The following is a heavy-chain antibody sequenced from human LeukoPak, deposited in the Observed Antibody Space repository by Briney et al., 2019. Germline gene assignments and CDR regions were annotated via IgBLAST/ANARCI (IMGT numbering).Heavy chain of an antibody. CDR1: GYSISSGYY. J-gene: IGHJ4*02. Sequence: SVTLSLTCTVSGYSISSGYYWGWIRQPPGKGLEWIGSIYHSGSTYYNPSLKSRVTISVDTSKNQFSLKLSSVTAADTAVYYCARDDYGDNAFDYWGQGTLVTVSS. CDR2: IYHSGST. D-gene: IGHD4-17*01. V-gene: IGHV4-38-2*02. CDR3: ARDDYGDNAFDY.